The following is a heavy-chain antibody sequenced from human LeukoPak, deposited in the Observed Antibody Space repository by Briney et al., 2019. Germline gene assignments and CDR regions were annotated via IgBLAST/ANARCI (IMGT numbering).Heavy chain of an antibody. V-gene: IGHV4-4*02. CDR2: MYLSGTT. Sequence: SETLSLTCTVSGDSINSLDLWSWVRQPPGKGLEWIGEMYLSGTTHSNPSVKSRVTISIDKSKNQFSLKLSSVTAADTAVYYCGGGVVPAAWGQGTLVTVSS. J-gene: IGHJ5*02. CDR3: GGGVVPAA. CDR1: GDSINSLDL. D-gene: IGHD2-2*01.